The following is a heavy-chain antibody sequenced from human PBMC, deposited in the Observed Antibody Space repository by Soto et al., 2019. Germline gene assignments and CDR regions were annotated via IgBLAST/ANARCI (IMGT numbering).Heavy chain of an antibody. CDR1: GFTFSSYW. J-gene: IGHJ6*02. Sequence: GGSLRLSCAASGFTFSSYWMHWVRQAPGNGLVWLSRINSDGSSATYAESEKGRFTISRDKAKSTLYLQMNRLRAEDTAMYYCAIAPRYGMDVWGQGITVTVS. CDR3: AIAPRYGMDV. CDR2: INSDGSSA. V-gene: IGHV3-74*01.